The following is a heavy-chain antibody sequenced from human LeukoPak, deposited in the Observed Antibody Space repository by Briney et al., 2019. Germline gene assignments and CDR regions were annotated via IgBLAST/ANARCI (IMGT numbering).Heavy chain of an antibody. CDR2: ISSSSNYI. D-gene: IGHD3-22*01. Sequence: GGSLRLSCAASGFALSFYTMNWVRQAPGKGLEWVSFISSSSNYIYYADSVKGRFTISRDNAKNSLYLQMNSLRAEDTAVYYCARDMKAYDSSYGMDVWGQGTTVTVSS. CDR1: GFALSFYT. V-gene: IGHV3-21*01. J-gene: IGHJ6*02. CDR3: ARDMKAYDSSYGMDV.